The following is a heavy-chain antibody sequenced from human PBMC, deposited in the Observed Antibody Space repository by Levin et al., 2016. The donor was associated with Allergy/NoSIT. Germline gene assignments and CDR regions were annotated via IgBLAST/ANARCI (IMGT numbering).Heavy chain of an antibody. CDR2: YSANSDDT. V-gene: IGHV3-23*01. Sequence: GESLKISCAASGFTFNYYPMNWVRQTPGKGLEWVATYSANSDDTYYADSVRGRFTVSSDKSKDMLYLQMNGLRAEDTATYYCVGGTWGYWGQGTLVTVSS. CDR1: GFTFNYYP. D-gene: IGHD1-7*01. J-gene: IGHJ4*02. CDR3: VGGTWGY.